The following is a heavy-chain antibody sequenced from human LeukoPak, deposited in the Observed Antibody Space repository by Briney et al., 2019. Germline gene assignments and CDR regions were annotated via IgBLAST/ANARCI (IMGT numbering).Heavy chain of an antibody. CDR2: IYYSGSA. CDR1: GGSVSSGSYY. D-gene: IGHD3-10*01. Sequence: SSETLSLTCTVSGGSVSSGSYYCSWIRQPPGKGLEWIGYIYYSGSAKYNPSLKSRVTISVDTSKNQFSLKLTSVTAADPAVYYCARGFGDWGLSWFDPWGQGTLVTVSS. V-gene: IGHV4-61*01. CDR3: ARGFGDWGLSWFDP. J-gene: IGHJ5*02.